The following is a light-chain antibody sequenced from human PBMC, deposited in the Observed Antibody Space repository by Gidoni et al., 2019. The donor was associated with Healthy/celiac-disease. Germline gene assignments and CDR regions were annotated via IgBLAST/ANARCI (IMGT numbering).Light chain of an antibody. CDR2: EVS. J-gene: IGLJ1*01. V-gene: IGLV2-8*01. CDR3: SSYAGSNNFV. Sequence: QSALTQPPSASGSPGQSVTISCTGTLSDVGGYNYVSWYQQHPGKALKLMIYEVSKRPSGVPDRFSGSKSGNTASLTVSGLQAEDEADYYCSSYAGSNNFVFGTGTKVTVL. CDR1: LSDVGGYNY.